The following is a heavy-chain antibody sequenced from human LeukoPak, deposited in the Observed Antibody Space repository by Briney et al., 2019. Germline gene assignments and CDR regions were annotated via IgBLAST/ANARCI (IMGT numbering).Heavy chain of an antibody. Sequence: SETLSLTCTVSGGSISSNYRSWIRQPPGKGLEWIGFISHSGSTNYNPSLKSRVTISVDTSKRYFSLSLSSVTAADTAVYYCTRQNAVSAGYAYDIWGQGTMVTVSS. CDR1: GGSISSNY. D-gene: IGHD1-1*01. CDR2: ISHSGST. CDR3: TRQNAVSAGYAYDI. V-gene: IGHV4-59*08. J-gene: IGHJ3*02.